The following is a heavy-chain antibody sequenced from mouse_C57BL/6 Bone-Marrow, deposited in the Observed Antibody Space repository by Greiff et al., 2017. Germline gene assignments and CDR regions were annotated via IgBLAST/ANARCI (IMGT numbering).Heavy chain of an antibody. J-gene: IGHJ2*01. D-gene: IGHD2-3*01. CDR2: IYPRSGNT. CDR3: ARELRWSYFGY. V-gene: IGHV1-81*01. Sequence: QVQLKQSGAELARPGASVKLSCKASGYTFTSYGISWVKQRTGQGLEWIGEIYPRSGNTYYNEKFKGKATLTADKSSSTAYMELRSLTSEDSAVYFCARELRWSYFGYWGQGTTLTVSS. CDR1: GYTFTSYG.